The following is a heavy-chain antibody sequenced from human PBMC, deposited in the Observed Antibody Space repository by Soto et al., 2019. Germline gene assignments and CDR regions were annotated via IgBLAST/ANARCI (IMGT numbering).Heavy chain of an antibody. Sequence: GGSLRLSCGASGFTFSSYVMHWVRQAPGKGLEWVALIWYDGSNEYYADSVKDRFTISRDSFKNTLYLQMNSLRAEDTGTYYCAKGKTSGWYYFDYWGQGALVTVSS. J-gene: IGHJ4*02. CDR2: IWYDGSNE. V-gene: IGHV3-33*06. D-gene: IGHD6-19*01. CDR1: GFTFSSYV. CDR3: AKGKTSGWYYFDY.